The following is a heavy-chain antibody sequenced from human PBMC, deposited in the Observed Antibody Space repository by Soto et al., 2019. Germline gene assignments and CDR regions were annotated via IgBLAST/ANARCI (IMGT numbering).Heavy chain of an antibody. CDR1: GDSVSSNSAA. CDR2: TYYRSKWYN. D-gene: IGHD6-19*01. Sequence: SQTLSLTCAISGDSVSSNSAAWNWIRQSPSRGLEWLGRTYYRSKWYNDYAVSVKSRITINPDTSKNQFPLQLNSVTPEDTAVYYCARARSSGWYRNYYYYGMDVWGQGTTVTVSS. J-gene: IGHJ6*02. CDR3: ARARSSGWYRNYYYYGMDV. V-gene: IGHV6-1*01.